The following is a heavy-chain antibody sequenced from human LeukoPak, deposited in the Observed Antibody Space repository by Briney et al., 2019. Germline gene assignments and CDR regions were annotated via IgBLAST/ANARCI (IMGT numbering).Heavy chain of an antibody. J-gene: IGHJ4*02. CDR3: AKESGKFDY. Sequence: PGGSLRLSCVASGLTLDDSAMHWVRQAPGKGLEWVSLISADGGSTFSADSVKGRFSISRDNSKNSLYLQMNSLRSEDTAMYYCAKESGKFDYWGQGTLVAVSS. CDR2: ISADGGST. V-gene: IGHV3-43*02. CDR1: GLTLDDSA.